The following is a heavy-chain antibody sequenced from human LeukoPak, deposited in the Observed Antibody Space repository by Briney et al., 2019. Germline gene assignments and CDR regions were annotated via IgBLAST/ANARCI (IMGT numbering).Heavy chain of an antibody. V-gene: IGHV4-30-2*01. CDR3: ARDIVVVPAAIYNWFDP. D-gene: IGHD2-2*01. J-gene: IGHJ5*02. CDR1: GDSISSGGYS. CDR2: ISQSGNI. Sequence: PSETLSLTCTVSGDSISSGGYSWSWIRQPPGKGLEWIGYIYHIGYISQSGNIYQNPSLKSRVTISLDTSRNQFSLKLSSVTAADTAVYYCARDIVVVPAAIYNWFDPWGQGTLVTVSS.